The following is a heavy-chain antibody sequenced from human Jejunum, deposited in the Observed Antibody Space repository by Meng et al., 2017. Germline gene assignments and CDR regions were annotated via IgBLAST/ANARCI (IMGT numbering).Heavy chain of an antibody. CDR1: GASVSGRSFY. D-gene: IGHD4-17*01. Sequence: QVRLQAAGPGMGGPSEILSPPCAITGASVSGRSFYWTWIRQPPGKGLEWIGYVFDSGSTKYNPSLSSRVTISADTSKNQFSLELSSVTAADTAVYYCATDVYGDGLAYLDYWGQGSLVTVSS. V-gene: IGHV4-61*01. CDR2: VFDSGST. J-gene: IGHJ4*02. CDR3: ATDVYGDGLAYLDY.